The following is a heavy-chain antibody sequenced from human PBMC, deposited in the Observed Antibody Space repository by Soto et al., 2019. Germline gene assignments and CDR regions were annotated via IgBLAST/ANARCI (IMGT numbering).Heavy chain of an antibody. CDR3: ARGGMSTRTFDY. CDR1: GYNFAGYW. J-gene: IGHJ4*02. Sequence: GESLKISCKGSGYNFAGYWIAWVRQMPGKGLELMGTIYPSDSDTRYRPSFQGQVTISADKSISSAYLQWSSLRASDTAMYYCARGGMSTRTFDYWGQGTPVTVSS. D-gene: IGHD1-1*01. V-gene: IGHV5-51*01. CDR2: IYPSDSDT.